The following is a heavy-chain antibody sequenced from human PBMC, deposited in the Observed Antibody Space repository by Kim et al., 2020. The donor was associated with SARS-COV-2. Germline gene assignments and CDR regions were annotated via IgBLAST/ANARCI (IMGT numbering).Heavy chain of an antibody. CDR1: GGSFSGYY. D-gene: IGHD3-10*01. Sequence: SETLSLTCAVYGGSFSGYYWSWIRQPPGKGLEWIGEINHSGRTNYNPSLRSRVTISVDTSTNQFSLKLTSVTAAATAVYYCARRLSNTSGWGSHYCDLWGQGILVTVSS. V-gene: IGHV4-34*01. CDR3: ARRLSNTSGWGSHYCDL. J-gene: IGHJ4*02. CDR2: INHSGRT.